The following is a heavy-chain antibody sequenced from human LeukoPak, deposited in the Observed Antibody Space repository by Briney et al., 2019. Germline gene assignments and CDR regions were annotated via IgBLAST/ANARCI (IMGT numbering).Heavy chain of an antibody. J-gene: IGHJ6*03. CDR2: IIPIFGTA. D-gene: IGHD7-27*01. CDR3: ARDRNWGPFYYYYMDV. CDR1: GGTFSSYA. V-gene: IGHV1-69*13. Sequence: SVKVSCKASGGTFSSYAISWVRQAPGQGLEWMGGIIPIFGTANYAQKFQGRVTITADESTSTAYMELSSLRSEDTAVYYCARDRNWGPFYYYYMDVWGKGTTVTVSS.